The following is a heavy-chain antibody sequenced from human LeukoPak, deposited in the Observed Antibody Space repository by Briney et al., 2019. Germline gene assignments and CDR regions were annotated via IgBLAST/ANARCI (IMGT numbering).Heavy chain of an antibody. CDR1: GYTFTTYY. Sequence: ASVKVSCKASGYTFTTYYFHWVRQAPGQGLEWMGIINPSDGSTSYAQKFQGRVTMTRDMSTSTVYMQLSSLRSEDTAVYYCARVSPRDGYNLKRDAFDIWGQGTMVTVSS. J-gene: IGHJ3*02. CDR3: ARVSPRDGYNLKRDAFDI. D-gene: IGHD5-24*01. CDR2: INPSDGST. V-gene: IGHV1-46*01.